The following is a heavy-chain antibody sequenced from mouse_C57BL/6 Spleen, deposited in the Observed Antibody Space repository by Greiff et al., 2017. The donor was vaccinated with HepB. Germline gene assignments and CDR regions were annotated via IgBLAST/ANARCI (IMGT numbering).Heavy chain of an antibody. CDR1: GYSITSGYY. J-gene: IGHJ4*01. CDR2: ISYDGSN. CDR3: ARGRLRVFYAMDY. D-gene: IGHD1-1*01. V-gene: IGHV3-6*01. Sequence: EVHLVESGPGLVKPSQSLSLTCSVTGYSITSGYYWNWIRQFPGNKLEWMGYISYDGSNNYNPSLKNRISITRDTSKNQFFLKLNSVTTEDTATYYCARGRLRVFYAMDYWGQGTSVTVSS.